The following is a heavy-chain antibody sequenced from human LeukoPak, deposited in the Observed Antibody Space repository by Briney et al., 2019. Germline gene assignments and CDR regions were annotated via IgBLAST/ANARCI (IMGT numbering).Heavy chain of an antibody. V-gene: IGHV1-8*01. CDR2: MNPNSGNT. CDR1: GYTFTSYD. J-gene: IGHJ4*02. Sequence: ASVKVSCKASGYTFTSYDINWGRQGTGEGGEWMGWMNPNSGNTDYARKFQGRVTMPRHTSIRPAYMELRSLRSEDTAVYYCARAGVVVPYWGQGTLVTVSS. D-gene: IGHD2-15*01. CDR3: ARAGVVVPY.